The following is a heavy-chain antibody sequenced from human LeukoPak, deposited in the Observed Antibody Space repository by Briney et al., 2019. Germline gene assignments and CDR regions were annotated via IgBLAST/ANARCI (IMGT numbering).Heavy chain of an antibody. CDR3: ARDRGYYDSSGYQYYFDY. Sequence: PSQTLSLTCAVSGGSISSGGYSWSWIRQPAGKGLEWIGRIYTSGSTNYNPSLKSRVTMSVDTSKNQFSLKLSSVTAADTAVYYCARDRGYYDSSGYQYYFDYWGQGTLVTVSS. D-gene: IGHD3-22*01. J-gene: IGHJ4*02. V-gene: IGHV4-61*02. CDR1: GGSISSGGYS. CDR2: IYTSGST.